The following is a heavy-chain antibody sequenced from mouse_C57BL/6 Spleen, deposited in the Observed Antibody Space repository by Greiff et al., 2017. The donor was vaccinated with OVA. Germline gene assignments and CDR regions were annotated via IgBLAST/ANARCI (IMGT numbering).Heavy chain of an antibody. D-gene: IGHD1-1*01. CDR3: TRGFTRAMDY. CDR2: IDPETGGT. Sequence: VQLKESGAELVRPGASVTLSCKASGYTFTDYEMHWVKQTPVHGLEWIGAIDPETGGTAYNQKFKGKAILTADKSSSTAYMELRSLTSEDSAVYYCTRGFTRAMDYWGQGTSVTVSS. V-gene: IGHV1-15*01. CDR1: GYTFTDYE. J-gene: IGHJ4*01.